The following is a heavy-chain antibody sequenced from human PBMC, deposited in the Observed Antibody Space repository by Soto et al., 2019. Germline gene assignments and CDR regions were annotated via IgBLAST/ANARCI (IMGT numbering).Heavy chain of an antibody. CDR3: AKDWGTLDY. J-gene: IGHJ4*02. Sequence: EVQLLESGGGLVQPGGSLRLSCAGSGFTFRSYPMSWVRQAPGKGLEWVSSIGVSGGTTYYADSVKGRFTISRDNSQNTLYLEMNSLRAEDTAVDYCAKDWGTLDYWGQGALVTVSS. CDR2: IGVSGGTT. D-gene: IGHD7-27*01. V-gene: IGHV3-23*01. CDR1: GFTFRSYP.